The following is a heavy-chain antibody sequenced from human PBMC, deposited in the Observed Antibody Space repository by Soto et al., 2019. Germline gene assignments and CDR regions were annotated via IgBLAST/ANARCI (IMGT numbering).Heavy chain of an antibody. J-gene: IGHJ4*02. CDR3: ARLPGGTASRPDY. CDR2: ISGSGEKT. V-gene: IGHV3-23*01. CDR1: GFTFSSYA. D-gene: IGHD6-6*01. Sequence: GGSLRLSCAASGFTFSSYAMSWVRQAPGKGLQWVSTISGSGEKTYYADSVKGRFTISSDRSKNTLYLQMDSLRADDTAVYYCARLPGGTASRPDYWGQGTMVTVSS.